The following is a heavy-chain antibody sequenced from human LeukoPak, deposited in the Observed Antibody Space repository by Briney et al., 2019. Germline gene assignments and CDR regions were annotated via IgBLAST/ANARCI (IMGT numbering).Heavy chain of an antibody. J-gene: IGHJ6*03. V-gene: IGHV4-59*12. Sequence: PSETLSLTCTVSGGSIGSYYWTWIRQPPGKGLEWIGYIYYSGSTNYNPSLKSRVTMSVDTSKNQFSLKLSSVTAADTAVYYCARGRITMVRGVNDYYMDVWGKGTTVTISS. CDR3: ARGRITMVRGVNDYYMDV. CDR2: IYYSGST. CDR1: GGSIGSYY. D-gene: IGHD3-10*01.